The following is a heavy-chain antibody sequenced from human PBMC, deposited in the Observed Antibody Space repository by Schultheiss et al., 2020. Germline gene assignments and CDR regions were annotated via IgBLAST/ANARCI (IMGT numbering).Heavy chain of an antibody. J-gene: IGHJ4*02. CDR3: AREAERWYFDY. Sequence: SVKVSCKASGGTFSSYAISWVRQAPGQGLEWMGGIIPIFGTANYAQKFQGRVTITADKSTSTAYMELSRLRSDDTAVYYCAREAERWYFDYWGQGTLVTVSS. CDR1: GGTFSSYA. CDR2: IIPIFGTA. D-gene: IGHD5-24*01. V-gene: IGHV1-69*06.